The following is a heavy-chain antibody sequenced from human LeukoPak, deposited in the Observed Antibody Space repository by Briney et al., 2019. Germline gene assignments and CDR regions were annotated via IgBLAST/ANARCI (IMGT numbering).Heavy chain of an antibody. CDR2: IRFDGSNK. J-gene: IGHJ4*02. V-gene: IGHV3-30*02. Sequence: PGGSLRLSCAASGLTFSSYGMHWVRQAPDKGLEWVAFIRFDGSNKQYAESVKGRFTISRANSNNTLYLQMNRLRAEDTAVYYCTKGDEFDYWGQGTLVTVSA. CDR3: TKGDEFDY. CDR1: GLTFSSYG.